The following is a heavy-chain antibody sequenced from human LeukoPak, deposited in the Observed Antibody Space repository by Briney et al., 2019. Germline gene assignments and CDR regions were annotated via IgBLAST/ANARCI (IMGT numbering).Heavy chain of an antibody. J-gene: IGHJ4*02. CDR1: GDSISSYY. Sequence: SETLSLTCTVSGDSISSYYWSWIRQPPGKGLEWMGYINYSGNTNYNPSLESRVTISVDTSKNQFSLRLTSVTAADTAVDYCAREGRQDYVYFDCWGQGTLVTVSS. D-gene: IGHD4-17*01. CDR2: INYSGNT. CDR3: AREGRQDYVYFDC. V-gene: IGHV4-59*01.